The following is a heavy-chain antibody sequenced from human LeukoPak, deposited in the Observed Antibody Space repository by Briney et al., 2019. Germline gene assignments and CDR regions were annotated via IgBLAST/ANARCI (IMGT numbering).Heavy chain of an antibody. CDR3: ARDYGSGSAWFDP. CDR2: IYYSGST. J-gene: IGHJ5*02. CDR1: GGSMSSNY. V-gene: IGHV4-59*12. Sequence: SETLSLTCTVSGGSMSSNYWSWIRQPPGKGLEWIGYIYYSGSTNYNPSLKSRVSISVDASKNQFSLQLNSVTPEDTAVYYCARDYGSGSAWFDPWGQGTLVTVSS. D-gene: IGHD3-10*01.